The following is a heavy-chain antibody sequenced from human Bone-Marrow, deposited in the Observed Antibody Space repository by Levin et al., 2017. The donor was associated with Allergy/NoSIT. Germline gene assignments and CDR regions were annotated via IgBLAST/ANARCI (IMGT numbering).Heavy chain of an antibody. CDR3: ARDKSSDGVTPDWYFDL. J-gene: IGHJ2*01. CDR1: GFTFSSYE. D-gene: IGHD2-21*02. Sequence: GGSLRLSCAASGFTFSSYEMNWIRQAPGKGLEWISYISSSGTTKYYADSVKGRFTISSKTSVYLQMNSLRAEDTAIYYCARDKSSDGVTPDWYFDLWGRGTLVTVSS. CDR2: ISSSGTTK. V-gene: IGHV3-48*03.